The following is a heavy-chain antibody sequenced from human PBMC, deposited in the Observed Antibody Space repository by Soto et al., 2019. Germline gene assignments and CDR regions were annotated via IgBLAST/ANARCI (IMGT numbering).Heavy chain of an antibody. CDR1: GDSVSSNSAA. D-gene: IGHD5-18*01. CDR2: TYYRSKWYN. V-gene: IGHV6-1*01. CDR3: ARDRIQLWLHYYYYGMDV. J-gene: IGHJ6*02. Sequence: PSQTLSLTCXISGDSVSSNSAAWNWIRQSPSRGLEWLGRTYYRSKWYNDYAVSVKSRITINPDTSKNQFSLQLNSVTPEDTAVYYCARDRIQLWLHYYYYGMDVWGQGTTVTVS.